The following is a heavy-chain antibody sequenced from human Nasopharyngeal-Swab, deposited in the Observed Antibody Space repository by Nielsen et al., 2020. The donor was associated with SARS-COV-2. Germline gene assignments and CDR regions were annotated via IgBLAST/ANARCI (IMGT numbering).Heavy chain of an antibody. CDR3: ARGRYYGSGSYYNWFDP. CDR1: GDTFTSYA. D-gene: IGHD3-10*01. J-gene: IGHJ5*02. V-gene: IGHV7-4-1*02. Sequence: ASVKVSCKAAGDTFTSYAMNWVRQAPGQGLEWMGWINTNTGNPTYAQGFTGRFVFSLDTSVSTAYLQISSLKAEDTAVYYCARGRYYGSGSYYNWFDPWGQGTLVTVSS. CDR2: INTNTGNP.